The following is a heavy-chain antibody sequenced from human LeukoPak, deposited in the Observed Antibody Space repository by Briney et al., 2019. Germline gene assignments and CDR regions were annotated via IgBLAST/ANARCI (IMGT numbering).Heavy chain of an antibody. Sequence: TGGSLRLSCAASGFTFSSYGMHWVRQAPGKGLEWVAFIRYDGSNKYYADSVKGRFTISRDNSKNTLYLQMNSLRAEDTAVYYCAKAHGGVLTGTISSSLGEDYWGQGTLVTVSS. CDR2: IRYDGSNK. J-gene: IGHJ4*02. V-gene: IGHV3-30*02. D-gene: IGHD1-7*01. CDR3: AKAHGGVLTGTISSSLGEDY. CDR1: GFTFSSYG.